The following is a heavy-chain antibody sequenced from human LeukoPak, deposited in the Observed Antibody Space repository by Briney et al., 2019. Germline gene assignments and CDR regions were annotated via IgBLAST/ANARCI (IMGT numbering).Heavy chain of an antibody. J-gene: IGHJ4*02. CDR1: AFTFRSYE. V-gene: IGHV3-48*03. CDR3: AVGGGY. D-gene: IGHD3-16*01. Sequence: PGGSLRLSCAASAFTFRSYEMNWVRQAPGKGLEWVSHISSIGTTIYYADSVKGRFTISRDNAKNSLFLQMNSLRAEDTAVYYCAVGGGYWGQGTLVTVSS. CDR2: ISSIGTTI.